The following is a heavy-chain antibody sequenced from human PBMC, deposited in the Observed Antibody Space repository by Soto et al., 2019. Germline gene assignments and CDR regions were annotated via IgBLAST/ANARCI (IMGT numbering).Heavy chain of an antibody. V-gene: IGHV5-10-1*01. CDR3: ARRYYGSGSYYNVHYGMDV. Sequence: GESLKICCKGSGYSFTSHWISWVRQMPGKGLEWMGRIDPSDSYTNYSPSFQGHVTISADKSISTAYLQWSSLKASDTAMYYCARRYYGSGSYYNVHYGMDVWGQGTTVTVYS. D-gene: IGHD3-10*01. CDR1: GYSFTSHW. J-gene: IGHJ6*02. CDR2: IDPSDSYT.